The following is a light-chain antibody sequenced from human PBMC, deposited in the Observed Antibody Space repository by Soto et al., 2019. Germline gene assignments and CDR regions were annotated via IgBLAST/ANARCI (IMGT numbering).Light chain of an antibody. CDR2: EVI. CDR1: SSDVGGYNY. CDR3: SSYAGSNNLHVL. V-gene: IGLV2-14*01. Sequence: QSALTQPASVSGSPGQSITISCAGTSSDVGGYNYVSWYQQHPDKAPKLMIYEVINRPSGVSNRFSGSKSGNTASLTISGLQAEDEADYYCSSYAGSNNLHVLFGGGTKLTVL. J-gene: IGLJ2*01.